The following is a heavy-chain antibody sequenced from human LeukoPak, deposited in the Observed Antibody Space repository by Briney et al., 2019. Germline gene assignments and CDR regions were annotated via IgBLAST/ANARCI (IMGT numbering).Heavy chain of an antibody. V-gene: IGHV3-9*01. CDR2: ISWNSGTR. D-gene: IGHD3-10*01. CDR1: GFTFDDYA. J-gene: IGHJ4*02. CDR3: AGSGSPGDY. Sequence: GRSLRLSCAASGFTFDDYAMHWVRQAPGKGLEWLSGISWNSGTRGYADSVKGRFTVSRDNAKNSLFLQMKSLRVEDTAVYYCAGSGSPGDYWGQGTLVTVSS.